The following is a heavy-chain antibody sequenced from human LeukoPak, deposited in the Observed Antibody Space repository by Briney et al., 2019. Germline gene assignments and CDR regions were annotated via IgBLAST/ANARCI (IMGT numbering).Heavy chain of an antibody. V-gene: IGHV7-4-1*02. CDR3: ARGSGSPPYFEY. D-gene: IGHD1-26*01. CDR1: GYTLTSFA. Sequence: ASVKVSCKASGYTLTSFAMHWVRQAPGQGLEWMGWINTNTGNPTYAQGFTGRFVFSLDTSVNTASLQISSLNAEDIGVYYCARGSGSPPYFEYWGQGTLVTVSS. CDR2: INTNTGNP. J-gene: IGHJ4*02.